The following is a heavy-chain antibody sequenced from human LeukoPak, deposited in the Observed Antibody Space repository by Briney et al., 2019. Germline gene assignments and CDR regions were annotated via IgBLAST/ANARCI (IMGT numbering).Heavy chain of an antibody. D-gene: IGHD3-22*01. CDR3: ATWTLNYYDWDAFDI. Sequence: SQTLSLTCTVSGGSISSGDYYWSWIRQPPGKGLEWIGYIYYSGSTYYNPSLKSRVTISVDTSKNQFSLKLSSVTAADTAVYYCATWTLNYYDWDAFDIWGQGTMVTVSS. V-gene: IGHV4-30-4*01. J-gene: IGHJ3*02. CDR1: GGSISSGDYY. CDR2: IYYSGST.